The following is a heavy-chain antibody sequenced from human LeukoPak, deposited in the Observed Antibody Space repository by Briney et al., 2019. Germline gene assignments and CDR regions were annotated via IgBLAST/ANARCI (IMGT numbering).Heavy chain of an antibody. CDR1: GGSFSGYY. J-gene: IGHJ6*03. Sequence: PSETLSLTCAVYGGSFSGYYWSWIRQPPGKGLEWIGEINHSGSTNYNPSLKSRVTISVDTSKNQFSLKLSSVTAADTAVYYCARGTTMVRGKKVYYMDVWGKGTTVTVSS. CDR2: INHSGST. CDR3: ARGTTMVRGKKVYYMDV. V-gene: IGHV4-34*01. D-gene: IGHD3-10*01.